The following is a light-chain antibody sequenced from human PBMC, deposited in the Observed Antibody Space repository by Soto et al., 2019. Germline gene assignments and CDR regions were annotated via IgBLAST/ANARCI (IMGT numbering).Light chain of an antibody. CDR1: MRDVGAYNL. V-gene: IGLV2-14*03. CDR2: DVR. CDR3: SAYTARSTLV. J-gene: IGLJ3*02. Sequence: QSVLTHPASVSRSAGQSITISCSGTMRDVGAYNLVSWYQQHPGTAPKLFSYDVRNRPSGISSRFSGCRSGNTASLTISGLQSEDEGDHYCSAYTARSTLVFGGGT.